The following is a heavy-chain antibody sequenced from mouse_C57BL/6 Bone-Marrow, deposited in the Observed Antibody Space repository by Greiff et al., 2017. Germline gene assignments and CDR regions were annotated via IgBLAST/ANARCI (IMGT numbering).Heavy chain of an antibody. CDR1: GYSFTGYY. Sequence: VQLQQSGPELVKPGASVKISCKASGYSFTGYYMNWVKQSPEKSLEWIGEINPSTGGTTYNQKFKAKATLTVDKSSSTAYMQLKSLTSADSAVYYGARARGGYYGNYFDYWDRGTALTVSS. J-gene: IGHJ2*01. D-gene: IGHD1-2*01. CDR3: ARARGGYYGNYFDY. V-gene: IGHV1-42*01. CDR2: INPSTGGT.